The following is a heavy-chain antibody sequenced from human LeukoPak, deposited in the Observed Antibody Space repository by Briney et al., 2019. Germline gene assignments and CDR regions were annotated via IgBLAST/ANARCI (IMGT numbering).Heavy chain of an antibody. D-gene: IGHD4-17*01. CDR3: ARMTTAPLPLDY. V-gene: IGHV4-59*12. J-gene: IGHJ4*02. CDR1: GGSISSYY. Sequence: SETLSLTCTVSGGSISSYYWSWIRQPPGKGLEWIGYIYYSGSTYYNPSLKSRVTISLDTSKNQFSLRLSSVAAADTAVYYCARMTTAPLPLDYWGQGTLVTVSS. CDR2: IYYSGST.